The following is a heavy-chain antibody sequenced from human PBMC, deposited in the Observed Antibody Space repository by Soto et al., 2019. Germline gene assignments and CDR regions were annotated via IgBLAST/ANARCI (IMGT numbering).Heavy chain of an antibody. Sequence: LRLSCAASGFTFSIYGMHWVRQAPGKGLEWVAVIWYDGSNKYYADSVKGRFTISRDDSKNTLYLQVNSLRAEDTAVYYCAKDSSSSLDGIDVWGQGTTVTVSS. V-gene: IGHV3-33*06. CDR1: GFTFSIYG. D-gene: IGHD6-13*01. CDR2: IWYDGSNK. CDR3: AKDSSSSLDGIDV. J-gene: IGHJ6*02.